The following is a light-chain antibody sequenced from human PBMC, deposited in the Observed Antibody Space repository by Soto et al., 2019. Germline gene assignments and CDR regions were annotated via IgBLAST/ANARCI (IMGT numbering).Light chain of an antibody. CDR2: YDD. Sequence: QSMLTQPPSVSEAPRQRVTISCSGSRSNIGNNAVNWYQQLPGKAPKLLIYYDDLLPSGVSDRFSGSKSGTSASLAISGLQSEDEADYYCAAWDDSLNGFYVFGTGTKVTVL. CDR1: RSNIGNNA. V-gene: IGLV1-36*01. CDR3: AAWDDSLNGFYV. J-gene: IGLJ1*01.